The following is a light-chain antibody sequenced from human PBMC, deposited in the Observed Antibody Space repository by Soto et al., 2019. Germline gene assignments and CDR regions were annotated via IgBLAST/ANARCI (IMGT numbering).Light chain of an antibody. V-gene: IGLV1-47*01. CDR3: SAWDDSLSAYV. J-gene: IGLJ1*01. Sequence: QSALTQPPSASGTPGQRVTISCSGSSSNIGSDFVYWYQQLPGTAPKLLIYHNYQRPSGVPDRFSGSKSGTSGSLAISDPRSEDEADYYCSAWDDSLSAYVFGAGTKLTVL. CDR1: SSNIGSDF. CDR2: HNY.